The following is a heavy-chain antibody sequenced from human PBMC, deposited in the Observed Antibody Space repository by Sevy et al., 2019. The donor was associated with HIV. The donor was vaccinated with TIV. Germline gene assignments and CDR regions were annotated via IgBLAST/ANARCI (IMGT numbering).Heavy chain of an antibody. CDR2: IFHSGST. V-gene: IGHV4-38-2*02. CDR1: GFSINNGYY. D-gene: IGHD3-22*01. CDR3: AANYYDSSGCLYS. Sequence: SETLSLTCTVSGFSINNGYYRGWVRQPPGKGLEWIGSIFHSGSTYYNPSLKSRVTISVDTSKNQFSLKLSSVTAADTAVYYCAANYYDSSGCLYSWGRGVLVTVSS. J-gene: IGHJ4*02.